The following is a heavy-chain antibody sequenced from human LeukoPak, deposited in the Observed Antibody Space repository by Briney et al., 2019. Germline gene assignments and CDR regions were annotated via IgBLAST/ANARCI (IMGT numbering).Heavy chain of an antibody. CDR2: IKQDGSEK. CDR1: GFTFSSYW. J-gene: IGHJ4*02. D-gene: IGHD5-24*01. Sequence: PGGSLRLSCAASGFTFSSYWMSWVRQAPGKGLEWVANIKQDGSEKYYVDSVKGRFTISRDNAKNSLYLQMNSLRAEDTAVYYWARDPHTYKQDYGGRGTLVTVSS. V-gene: IGHV3-7*01. CDR3: ARDPHTYKQDY.